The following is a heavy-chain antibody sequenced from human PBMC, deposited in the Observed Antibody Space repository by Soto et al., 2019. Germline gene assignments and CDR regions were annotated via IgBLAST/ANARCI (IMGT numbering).Heavy chain of an antibody. Sequence: PSETLSLTYTVAGGSISSYYWCWIRQPPGKGLEWIGYIYYSGSTNYNPSLKSRVTISVNTSKNQFSLKLSSVTAADTAVYYCARDYGSGSFGVDAFDIWGQGTMVTVSS. V-gene: IGHV4-59*01. CDR3: ARDYGSGSFGVDAFDI. CDR2: IYYSGST. D-gene: IGHD3-10*01. CDR1: GGSISSYY. J-gene: IGHJ3*02.